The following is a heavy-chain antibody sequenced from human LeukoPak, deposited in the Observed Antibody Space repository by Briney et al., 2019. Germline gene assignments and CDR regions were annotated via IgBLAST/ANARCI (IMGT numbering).Heavy chain of an antibody. J-gene: IGHJ5*02. CDR3: ARSQWNPGKTTQTT. V-gene: IGHV3-7*03. Sequence: GGSLRLSCAAPGFSFSSNWMGWVRQAPGKGLEWVAHIKRDGSQKYYLDSVKGRSTISRDNAKNSLYLQMNSLRAEDTAVYYCARSQWNPGKTTQTTWGQGTLVTVSS. CDR2: IKRDGSQK. D-gene: IGHD1-1*01. CDR1: GFSFSSNW.